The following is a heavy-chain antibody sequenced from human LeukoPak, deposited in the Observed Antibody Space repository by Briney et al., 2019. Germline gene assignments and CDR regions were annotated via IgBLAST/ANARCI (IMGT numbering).Heavy chain of an antibody. CDR1: GFPFRSYA. CDR2: ITLDGIST. CDR3: ARVAVPGTYDY. V-gene: IGHV3-64*01. Sequence: GGSLRLSCAASGFPFRSYAMQWVRRAPGKALEYVSAITLDGISTYYANSVKGRFTISRDNSKNTLYLQMGSLRAEDMAVYYCARVAVPGTYDYWGQGTLVTVSS. J-gene: IGHJ4*02. D-gene: IGHD6-19*01.